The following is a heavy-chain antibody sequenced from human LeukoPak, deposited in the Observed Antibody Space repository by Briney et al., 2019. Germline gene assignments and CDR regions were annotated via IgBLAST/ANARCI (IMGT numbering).Heavy chain of an antibody. D-gene: IGHD3-22*01. CDR3: VRRAYDTSGYYGLPPEFFDY. CDR1: GGSISSSSYY. J-gene: IGHJ4*02. CDR2: IYYSGST. V-gene: IGHV4-39*01. Sequence: PSETLSLTCTVSGGSISSSSYYWGWIRQPPGKGLEWIGSIYYSGSTYYNPPLKSRVTISVDTSKNQFSLKLSSVTAADTAVYYCVRRAYDTSGYYGLPPEFFDYWGQGTLVTVSS.